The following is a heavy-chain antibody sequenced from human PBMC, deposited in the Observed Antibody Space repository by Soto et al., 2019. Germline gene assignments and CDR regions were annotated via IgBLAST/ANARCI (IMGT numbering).Heavy chain of an antibody. CDR3: ARIDDYGDYVTDY. J-gene: IGHJ4*01. V-gene: IGHV3-33*08. CDR1: GFTFSEYS. D-gene: IGHD4-17*01. Sequence: GGSLRLSCTASGFTFSEYSMHWVRQAPGKGLEWVAVIWYDGSQRYYADFVRGRFTISRDNSQNTLYLQMTSLRAEDTAVYYCARIDDYGDYVTDY. CDR2: IWYDGSQR.